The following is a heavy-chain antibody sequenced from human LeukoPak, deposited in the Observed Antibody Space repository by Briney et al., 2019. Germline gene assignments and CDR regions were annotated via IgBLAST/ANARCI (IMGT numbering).Heavy chain of an antibody. CDR2: VSGSGGAT. J-gene: IGHJ6*03. Sequence: GGSLRLSCAASGFTFNNYAMSWVRQAPGMGLEWLSYVSGSGGATYYAASVKGRFTISRDNSKNTLYLQMNSLRAEDTAVYYCAKNGNSVLYYYMDVWGKGTTVTVSS. D-gene: IGHD4-23*01. V-gene: IGHV3-23*01. CDR1: GFTFNNYA. CDR3: AKNGNSVLYYYMDV.